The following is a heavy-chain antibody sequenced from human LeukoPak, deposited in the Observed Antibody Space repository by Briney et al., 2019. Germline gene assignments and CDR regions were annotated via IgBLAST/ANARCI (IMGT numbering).Heavy chain of an antibody. D-gene: IGHD2-2*01. Sequence: SSETLSLTCTVSGGSMSGAYWSWIRQPPGKGLEWTGYVFFTGNTNYNPSLGSRLTISVDTSRSQFSLKLNSVTAADTAVYYCAREGSSSWGGEYFQHWGQGTLVTVSS. CDR3: AREGSSSWGGEYFQH. CDR1: GGSMSGAY. V-gene: IGHV4-4*08. CDR2: VFFTGNT. J-gene: IGHJ1*01.